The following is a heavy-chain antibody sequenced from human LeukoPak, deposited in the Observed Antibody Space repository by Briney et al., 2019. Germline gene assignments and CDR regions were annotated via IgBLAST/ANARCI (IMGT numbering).Heavy chain of an antibody. CDR2: IYYSGST. Sequence: SETLSLTCTVSGGSISSGGYYWSWIRQHPGKDLEWIGYIYYSGSTYYNPSLKSRVTISVDTSKNQFSLKLSSVTAADTAVYYCARGPSPVINYYYYMDVWGKGTTVTVSS. CDR3: ARGPSPVINYYYYMDV. V-gene: IGHV4-31*03. CDR1: GGSISSGGYY. J-gene: IGHJ6*03. D-gene: IGHD2-21*01.